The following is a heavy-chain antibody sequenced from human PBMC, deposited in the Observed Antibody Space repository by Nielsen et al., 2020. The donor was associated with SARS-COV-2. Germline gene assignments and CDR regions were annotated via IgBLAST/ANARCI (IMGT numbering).Heavy chain of an antibody. Sequence: SSAASGFTFSSYRMNWVRRPPAKGLEWFSSISSSSSYIYYADSVKSRFTISRDNAKNSLYLQMNSLSAEDTAVYYCARIPPYVCRSYRSDAFDIWGQGTMVTVSS. CDR3: ARIPPYVCRSYRSDAFDI. CDR2: ISSSSSYI. D-gene: IGHD3-16*02. V-gene: IGHV3-21*01. CDR1: GFTFSSYR. J-gene: IGHJ3*02.